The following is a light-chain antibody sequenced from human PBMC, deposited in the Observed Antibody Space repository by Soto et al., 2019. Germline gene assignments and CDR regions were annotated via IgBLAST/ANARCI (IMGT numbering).Light chain of an antibody. CDR1: QSVSSN. CDR2: GAS. J-gene: IGKJ1*01. V-gene: IGKV3-15*01. CDR3: QQTSRTPKT. Sequence: EIVMTQSPATLSVSPGERVTLSCRASQSVSSNLAWYQHKPGQAPRLLIFGASTRATDIPARFSGSGSGTEFTLTISSLQPEDFATYYCQQTSRTPKTFGQGTKVDIK.